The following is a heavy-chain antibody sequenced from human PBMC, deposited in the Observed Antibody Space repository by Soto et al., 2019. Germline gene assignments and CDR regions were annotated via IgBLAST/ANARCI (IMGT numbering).Heavy chain of an antibody. J-gene: IGHJ6*02. D-gene: IGHD3-10*01. V-gene: IGHV5-51*01. CDR2: IYPGDSDT. Sequence: GESLKISCKGSGYSFTSYWIGWVRQMPGKGLEWMGIIYPGDSDTRYSPSFQGQVTISADKSISTAYLQWSSLKASDTAMYYCARSDYYGSYETTNHARENNYYGMDVWGQGTTVTVSS. CDR3: ARSDYYGSYETTNHARENNYYGMDV. CDR1: GYSFTSYW.